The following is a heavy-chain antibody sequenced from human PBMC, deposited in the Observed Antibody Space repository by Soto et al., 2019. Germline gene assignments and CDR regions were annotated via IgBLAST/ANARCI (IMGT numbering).Heavy chain of an antibody. CDR1: GGSISSSSYY. CDR3: AREYSSSLVYYYYYMDV. J-gene: IGHJ6*03. CDR2: IYYSGST. Sequence: QLQLQESGPGLVKPSETLSLTCTVSGGSISSSSYYWGWIRQPPGKGLEWIGSIYYSGSTYYNPSLKSRVTISVDTSKNQFYLKLSSVTAADTAVYYCAREYSSSLVYYYYYMDVWGKGTTVTVSS. V-gene: IGHV4-39*01. D-gene: IGHD6-6*01.